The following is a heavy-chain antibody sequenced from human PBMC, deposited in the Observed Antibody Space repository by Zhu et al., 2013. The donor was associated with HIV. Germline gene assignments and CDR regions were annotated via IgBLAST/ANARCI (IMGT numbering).Heavy chain of an antibody. Sequence: VQLLESGGGLVQPGGSLRLSCAASGFTFSSYAMSWVRQAPGKGLEWVSAISGSGGSTYYADSVKGRFTISRDNSKNTLYLQMNSLRAEDTAVYYCATSTPVRNWNDGNFDYWGQGTLVTVSS. V-gene: IGHV3-23*01. D-gene: IGHD1-1*01. CDR3: ATSTPVRNWNDGNFDY. J-gene: IGHJ4*02. CDR1: GFTFSSYA. CDR2: ISGSGGST.